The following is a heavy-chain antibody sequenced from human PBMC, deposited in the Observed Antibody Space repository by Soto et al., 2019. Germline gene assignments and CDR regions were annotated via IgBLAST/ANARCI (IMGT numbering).Heavy chain of an antibody. Sequence: SLRLSCAASVFTFSNYGMRWVRQARGKGLEWVAVISDDGVSKYYADSVQGRFTISRDNSESAVFLQMNSLRPDDTALYFCARAYYFGSGTSYTLYYWGQGTQVTVSS. CDR3: ARAYYFGSGTSYTLYY. J-gene: IGHJ4*02. D-gene: IGHD3-10*01. V-gene: IGHV3-30*03. CDR1: VFTFSNYG. CDR2: ISDDGVSK.